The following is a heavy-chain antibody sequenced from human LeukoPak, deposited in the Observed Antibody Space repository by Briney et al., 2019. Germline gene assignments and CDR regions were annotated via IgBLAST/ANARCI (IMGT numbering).Heavy chain of an antibody. D-gene: IGHD3-10*01. CDR2: IKSKTDGGTS. J-gene: IGHJ4*02. CDR3: TTRVTGRED. CDR1: GFTVSSNY. Sequence: GGSLRLSCAASGFTVSSNYMSWVRQAPGKGLEWVGRIKSKTDGGTSDYAAPVKGRFTILRDDSKHTLYLQMNSLKTEDTAVYYCTTRVTGREDWGQGTLVTVSS. V-gene: IGHV3-15*01.